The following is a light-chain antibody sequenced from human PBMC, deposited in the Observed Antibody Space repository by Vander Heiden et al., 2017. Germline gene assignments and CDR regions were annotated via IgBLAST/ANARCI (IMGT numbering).Light chain of an antibody. Sequence: DIQMTQSPSTLSASVEDRVTITCRASQSISTWLAWYQQKPGKAPKFLSYGASSLETGVPSRFSGSGSGTEFTLTISSLQPDDFATYYCQNYNSYPWTFGQGTKVEIK. CDR2: GAS. J-gene: IGKJ1*01. CDR1: QSISTW. CDR3: QNYNSYPWT. V-gene: IGKV1-5*03.